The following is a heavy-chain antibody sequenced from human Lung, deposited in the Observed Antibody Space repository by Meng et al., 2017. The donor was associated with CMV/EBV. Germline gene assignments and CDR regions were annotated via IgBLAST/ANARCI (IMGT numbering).Heavy chain of an antibody. D-gene: IGHD2/OR15-2a*01. CDR1: GYTFTSYS. J-gene: IGHJ5*02. CDR3: ARARFYDTTANWFDP. CDR2: INAYNSNT. V-gene: IGHV1-18*01. Sequence: SGYTFTSYSITWVRQAPGQGLQWVGWINAYNSNTNYAQKLQGRVTMPTDTSTSTAYMELRSLRSDDTAIYYCARARFYDTTANWFDPWGQGTLVTVSS.